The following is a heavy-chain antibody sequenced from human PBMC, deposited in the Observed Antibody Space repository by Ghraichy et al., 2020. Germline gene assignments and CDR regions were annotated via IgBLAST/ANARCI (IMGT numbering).Heavy chain of an antibody. Sequence: SVKVSCKASGGTFSSYAISWVRQAPGQGLEWMGGIIPIFGTANYAQKFQGRVTITADESTSTAYMELSSLRSEDTAVYYCARKGDYYDSSGYFNPLDYWGQGTLVTVSS. V-gene: IGHV1-69*13. D-gene: IGHD3-22*01. CDR3: ARKGDYYDSSGYFNPLDY. CDR1: GGTFSSYA. CDR2: IIPIFGTA. J-gene: IGHJ4*02.